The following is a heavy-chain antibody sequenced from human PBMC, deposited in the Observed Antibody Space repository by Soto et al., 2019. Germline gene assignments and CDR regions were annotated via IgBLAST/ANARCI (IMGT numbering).Heavy chain of an antibody. V-gene: IGHV1-18*01. CDR1: AYTFSNYG. Sequence: AASVKVSCKASAYTFSNYGLSWVRQAPGQGLEWIGWISDYNGNTHNAQKFQGRLIMTTDTSTRKAYVELRSLTSDDTAVYFCAREGYYSGSGNYSPPRYYGMDVWGQGTTVTVS. CDR2: ISDYNGNT. CDR3: AREGYYSGSGNYSPPRYYGMDV. J-gene: IGHJ6*02. D-gene: IGHD3-10*01.